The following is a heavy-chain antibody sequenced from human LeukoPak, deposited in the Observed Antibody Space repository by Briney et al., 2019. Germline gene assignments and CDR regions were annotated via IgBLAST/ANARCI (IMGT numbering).Heavy chain of an antibody. V-gene: IGHV1-2*02. CDR3: ARDLYSSSWYGDNWFDP. CDR2: INPNSGGT. D-gene: IGHD6-13*01. Sequence: GASVKVSCKASGYTFTGYYMHWVRQAPGQGLEWMGWINPNSGGTNYAQKFQGRVTMTRDTSISTAYMELSRLRSDDTAVYYCARDLYSSSWYGDNWFDPWGQGTLVTVSS. J-gene: IGHJ5*02. CDR1: GYTFTGYY.